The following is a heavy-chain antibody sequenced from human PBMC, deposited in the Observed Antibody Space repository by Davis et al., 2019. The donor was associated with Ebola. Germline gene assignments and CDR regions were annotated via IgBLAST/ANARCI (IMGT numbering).Heavy chain of an antibody. Sequence: GESLKISCEASGFSFSNTDMNWVRQAPGKGLEWVSNINYVGSSTSYADFVKGRFSLSRDNSKNTLYLEMNSLRVEDTAVYYCLGDPNWAFGYWGQGTLVTVSS. CDR2: INYVGSST. CDR1: GFSFSNTD. V-gene: IGHV3-23*01. CDR3: LGDPNWAFGY. J-gene: IGHJ4*02. D-gene: IGHD7-27*01.